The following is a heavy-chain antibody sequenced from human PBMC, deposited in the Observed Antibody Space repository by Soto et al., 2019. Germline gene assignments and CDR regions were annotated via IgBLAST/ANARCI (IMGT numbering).Heavy chain of an antibody. Sequence: SETLSLTCTVSGGSMTSYYWTWIRQPAGKGLEWVGRVYSSGGTHYNPSLKSRVTISLDTSKNQFSLRLLSVTDADTAVYFCARGQRFSDWFDPWGQGTLVTVSS. CDR3: ARGQRFSDWFDP. D-gene: IGHD3-3*01. V-gene: IGHV4-4*07. CDR1: GGSMTSYY. CDR2: VYSSGGT. J-gene: IGHJ5*02.